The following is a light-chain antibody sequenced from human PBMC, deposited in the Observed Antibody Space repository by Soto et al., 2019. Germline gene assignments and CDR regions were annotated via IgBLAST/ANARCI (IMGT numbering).Light chain of an antibody. CDR1: QTVLYSPNNRNY. CDR3: QQYYSTLLT. Sequence: DIVMTQSPDSLAVSLGERATINCKSSQTVLYSPNNRNYLAWYQLKAGQPPKLLISWASTRESGVPXXXXGXXXXXXXXLTISSLQAEDVAVYYCQQYYSTLLTFGGGTKVEIK. V-gene: IGKV4-1*01. J-gene: IGKJ4*01. CDR2: WAS.